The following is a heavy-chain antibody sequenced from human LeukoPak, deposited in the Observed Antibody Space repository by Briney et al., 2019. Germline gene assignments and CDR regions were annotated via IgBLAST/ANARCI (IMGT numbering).Heavy chain of an antibody. Sequence: SETLSLTCAVSGGSINTYYWSWIRQPPGKGLEWVGYIYSTGNTNYNPSLKGRVTISLDTSKNQFSLDLSSVTAVDTAVYYCAKHDTVFGAAHFYMDVWGKGTTVTVSS. J-gene: IGHJ6*03. V-gene: IGHV4-4*09. CDR3: AKHDTVFGAAHFYMDV. D-gene: IGHD3-3*01. CDR1: GGSINTYY. CDR2: IYSTGNT.